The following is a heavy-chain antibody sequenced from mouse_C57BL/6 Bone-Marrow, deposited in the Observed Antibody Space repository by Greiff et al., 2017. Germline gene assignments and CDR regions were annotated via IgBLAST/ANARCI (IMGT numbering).Heavy chain of an antibody. J-gene: IGHJ3*01. V-gene: IGHV1-9*01. Sequence: VQLQQSGPELVKPGASVKLSCKATGYTFTGSWIEWVKQRPGHGLEWIGEILPGSGSTNYTETFTGKATFTAETSSNPASMQLSSLTTEDSAICYCARDRRRGFAYWGQGTLVTVSA. CDR1: GYTFTGSW. CDR2: ILPGSGST. CDR3: ARDRRRGFAY.